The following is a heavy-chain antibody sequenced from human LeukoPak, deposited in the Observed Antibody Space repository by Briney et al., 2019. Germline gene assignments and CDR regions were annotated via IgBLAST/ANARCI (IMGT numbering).Heavy chain of an antibody. D-gene: IGHD2-15*01. Sequence: GASVKVSCKASGYTFTDYYMHWVRQAPGQGLEWMGWINPNSGGTNYAQKFQGRVTITRDTSITTAYMELNRLRSDDTAVYYCARTPFLHCSGGSCYLQGDYWGQGTLVTVSS. V-gene: IGHV1-2*02. J-gene: IGHJ4*02. CDR3: ARTPFLHCSGGSCYLQGDY. CDR1: GYTFTDYY. CDR2: INPNSGGT.